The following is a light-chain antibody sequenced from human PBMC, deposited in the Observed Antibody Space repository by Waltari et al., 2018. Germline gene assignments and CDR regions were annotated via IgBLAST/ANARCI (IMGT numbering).Light chain of an antibody. J-gene: IGLJ3*02. CDR2: EDN. CDR3: HSTDSSANHGV. CDR1: ALPKKY. Sequence: SYELPQPPSVSVSPGQTARITCSGDALPKKYAYWYQQKSGQAPVVVIYEDNKRPSGIPERFSGSSSGTVATLTISGAQVEDEGDYYCHSTDSSANHGVFGGGTKLTVL. V-gene: IGLV3-10*01.